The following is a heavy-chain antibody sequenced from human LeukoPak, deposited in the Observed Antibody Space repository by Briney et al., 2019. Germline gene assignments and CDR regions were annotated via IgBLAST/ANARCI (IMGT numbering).Heavy chain of an antibody. CDR1: GYTFTTYY. Sequence: ASVTVSCKASGYTFTTYYTHCVRQAPGQGLEWMGIINPSGGSTTYAQKFQGRVTMTRDTSTSTVYMDLSSLRSEDTAVYYCARDAMSSVTTSPHYFDYWGRGTLVTVSS. CDR2: INPSGGST. D-gene: IGHD4-17*01. CDR3: ARDAMSSVTTSPHYFDY. J-gene: IGHJ4*02. V-gene: IGHV1-46*01.